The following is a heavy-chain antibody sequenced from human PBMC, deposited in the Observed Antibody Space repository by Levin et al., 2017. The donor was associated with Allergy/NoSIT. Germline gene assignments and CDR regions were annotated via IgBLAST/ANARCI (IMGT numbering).Heavy chain of an antibody. CDR3: ARSIDPRGDTYYYGSGSYP. CDR2: IYYSGST. Sequence: SQTLSLTCTVSGGSISSSSYYWGWIRQPPGKGLEWIGSIYYSGSTYYNPSLKSRVTISVDTSKNQFSLKLSSVTAADTAVYYCARSIDPRGDTYYYGSGSYPWGQGTLVTVSS. D-gene: IGHD3-10*01. CDR1: GGSISSSSYY. V-gene: IGHV4-39*01. J-gene: IGHJ5*02.